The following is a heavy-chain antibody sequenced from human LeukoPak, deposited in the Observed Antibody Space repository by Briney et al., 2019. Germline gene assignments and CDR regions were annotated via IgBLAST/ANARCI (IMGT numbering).Heavy chain of an antibody. CDR2: IYTSGST. D-gene: IGHD3-22*01. Sequence: SETLSLTCTVSGGSISSYYWSWIRQPAGKGLEWIGRIYTSGSTNYNPSLKSRVTMSVDTSKNQFSLKLSSVTAADTAVYYCARAIYDSSGYYYIRHYYFDYWGQGTLVTVSS. CDR3: ARAIYDSSGYYYIRHYYFDY. V-gene: IGHV4-4*07. J-gene: IGHJ4*02. CDR1: GGSISSYY.